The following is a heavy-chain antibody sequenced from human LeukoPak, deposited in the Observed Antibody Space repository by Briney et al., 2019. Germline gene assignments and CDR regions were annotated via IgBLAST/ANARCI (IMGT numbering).Heavy chain of an antibody. V-gene: IGHV1-2*06. D-gene: IGHD2-15*01. J-gene: IGHJ6*03. CDR2: INPNSGGT. CDR1: GYPFTGYY. CDR3: ARDFCDGGGCDVASEYMDG. Sequence: ASVKLSCKASGYPFTGYYMHWVRQAPGQGLEWVGRINPNSGGTNYTQKFQGRVTMHRDTSISTAYMELSRLRSESTAVYYCARDFCDGGGCDVASEYMDGWGKGTTVTASS.